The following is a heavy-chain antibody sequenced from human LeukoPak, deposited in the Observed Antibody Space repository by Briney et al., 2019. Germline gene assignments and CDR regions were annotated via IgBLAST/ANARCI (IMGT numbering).Heavy chain of an antibody. CDR2: IKTKTGGETA. J-gene: IGHJ4*02. V-gene: IGHV3-15*01. D-gene: IGHD1-1*01. CDR3: ATVGPTGNRPHY. Sequence: GGSLRLSCAASGFTFSNVWMSWVRQVPGKGLEWVGHIKTKTGGETADYAAPLKRRFSIPRQDSKNTAYQQLSSLEHEHTALYFCATVGPTGNRPHYWGQGALVPVS. CDR1: GFTFSNVW.